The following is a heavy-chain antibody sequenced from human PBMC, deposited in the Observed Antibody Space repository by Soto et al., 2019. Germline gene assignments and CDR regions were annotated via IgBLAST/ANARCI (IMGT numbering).Heavy chain of an antibody. Sequence: PSETLSLTCTVSGGSVSSGSYYWSWLRQPPGKGLEWIGYIYYSGRTNYNPSRKSRVTISVDTSKNQFSLKLSSVTAADTAVYYCAREVVLAVAGTTGDYYYGMDVWVQGTTVTVSS. J-gene: IGHJ6*02. CDR3: AREVVLAVAGTTGDYYYGMDV. CDR2: IYYSGRT. CDR1: GGSVSSGSYY. D-gene: IGHD6-19*01. V-gene: IGHV4-61*01.